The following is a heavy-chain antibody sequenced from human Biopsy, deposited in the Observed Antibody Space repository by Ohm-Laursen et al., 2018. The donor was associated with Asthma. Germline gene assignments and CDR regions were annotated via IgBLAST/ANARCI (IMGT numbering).Heavy chain of an antibody. D-gene: IGHD4-17*01. CDR2: HDHEEGGT. Sequence: SVNPSCKISGYSLTNLSMHWVRQAPGQGLEWMGGHDHEEGGTVNARRFQGRVTMNEDTSTDTAYMELSSLSSDDPAVYYCASDFPKDYVRYNFQFWGQGTLVTVSS. CDR1: GYSLTNLS. J-gene: IGHJ4*02. CDR3: ASDFPKDYVRYNFQF. V-gene: IGHV1-24*01.